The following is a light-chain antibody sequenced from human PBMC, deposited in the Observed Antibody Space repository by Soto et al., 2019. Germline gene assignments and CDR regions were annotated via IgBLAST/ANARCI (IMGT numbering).Light chain of an antibody. J-gene: IGLJ1*01. CDR3: SSYTSSSTHV. CDR1: SSDVGGYDF. Sequence: QSALTQPASVSGSPGQSITISCTGTSSDVGGYDFVSWYQHHPGKVPKLMIFEVSKRPSGVSNRFSGSKSGNTASLTISGLQAEDEADYYCSSYTSSSTHVFGTGTKLTVL. CDR2: EVS. V-gene: IGLV2-14*01.